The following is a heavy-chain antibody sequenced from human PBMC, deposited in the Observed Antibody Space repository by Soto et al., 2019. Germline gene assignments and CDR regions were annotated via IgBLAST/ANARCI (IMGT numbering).Heavy chain of an antibody. CDR2: ISACDGNT. V-gene: IGHV1-18*04. CDR1: GYTFTSYG. CDR3: ARISAARPAYIDL. D-gene: IGHD6-25*01. Sequence: AAVKVSCKASGYTFTSYGINWVRQAPGQGLEWMGWISACDGNTNYAQKLQGRVTMTTDTSTSTAYMEVRSLRSEDTAVYYCARISAARPAYIDLWGRGTLVTVSS. J-gene: IGHJ2*01.